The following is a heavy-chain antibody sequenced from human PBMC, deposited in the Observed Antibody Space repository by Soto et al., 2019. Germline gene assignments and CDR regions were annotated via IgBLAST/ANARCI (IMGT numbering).Heavy chain of an antibody. CDR3: ARRGGVYVGWFDP. Sequence: QLQLQESGPGLVKPSETLSLTCTVSGGSINSDTYYWGWIRQPPGKGLEWIGTIHYSGTTYYNSSLRSRVTIAVDTSTNHCSLKLSSVTAAHTAVYYCARRGGVYVGWFDPWGQGTLVTVSS. CDR1: GGSINSDTYY. V-gene: IGHV4-39*02. J-gene: IGHJ5*02. CDR2: IHYSGTT. D-gene: IGHD4-17*01.